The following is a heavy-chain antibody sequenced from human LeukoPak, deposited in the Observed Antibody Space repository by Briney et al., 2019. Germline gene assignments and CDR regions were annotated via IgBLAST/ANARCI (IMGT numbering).Heavy chain of an antibody. CDR2: IYYSGST. Sequence: PSETLSLTCTVSGGSISSTSYYWGWIRQPPGKGLEWIGSIYYSGSTYYNPSPKSRVTISVDTSKKQFSLKLTSVTAADTAMYYCARRDTGSSYYWYFDLWGRGTLVTVSS. V-gene: IGHV4-39*01. J-gene: IGHJ2*01. CDR3: ARRDTGSSYYWYFDL. D-gene: IGHD6-13*01. CDR1: GGSISSTSYY.